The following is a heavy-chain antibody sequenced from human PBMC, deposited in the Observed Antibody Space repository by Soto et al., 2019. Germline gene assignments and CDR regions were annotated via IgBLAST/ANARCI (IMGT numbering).Heavy chain of an antibody. Sequence: PGGSLRLSCAASGFTFSDYYMSWIRQAPGKGLEWVSYISSSSSYTNYADSVKGRFTISRDNAKNSLYLQMNSLRAEDTAVYYCARAKYSSGWSHPSAFDIWGQGTMVTVSS. CDR1: GFTFSDYY. CDR2: ISSSSSYT. V-gene: IGHV3-11*06. J-gene: IGHJ3*02. CDR3: ARAKYSSGWSHPSAFDI. D-gene: IGHD6-19*01.